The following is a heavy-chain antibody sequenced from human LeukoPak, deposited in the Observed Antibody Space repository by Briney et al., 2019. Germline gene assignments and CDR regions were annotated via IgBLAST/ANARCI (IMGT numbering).Heavy chain of an antibody. Sequence: SVKVSCKASGGSFSSYAISWVRQAPGQGLEWMGGIIPIFGTANYAQKFQGRVTITADESTSTAYMELSSLRSEDTAVYYCARDRGSYDSSGYYMDVWGKGTTVTVSS. CDR2: IIPIFGTA. CDR3: ARDRGSYDSSGYYMDV. CDR1: GGSFSSYA. V-gene: IGHV1-69*01. D-gene: IGHD1-26*01. J-gene: IGHJ6*03.